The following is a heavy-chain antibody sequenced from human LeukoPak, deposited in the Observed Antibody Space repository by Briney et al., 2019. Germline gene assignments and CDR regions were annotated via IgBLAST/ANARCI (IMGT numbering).Heavy chain of an antibody. V-gene: IGHV4-59*01. Sequence: SETLSLTCTVSGGSISSYYWSWIRQPPGKGLEWIGYIYYSGSTNYNPSLKSRVTISVDTSKNRFSLKLSSVTAADTAVYYCGRAGYCSGGSCYLRYYYYYGMDVWGQGTTVTVSS. CDR3: GRAGYCSGGSCYLRYYYYYGMDV. J-gene: IGHJ6*02. D-gene: IGHD2-15*01. CDR2: IYYSGST. CDR1: GGSISSYY.